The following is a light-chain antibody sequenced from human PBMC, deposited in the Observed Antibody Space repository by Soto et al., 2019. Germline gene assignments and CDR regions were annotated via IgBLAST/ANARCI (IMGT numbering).Light chain of an antibody. CDR2: EVS. Sequence: QSALAQPASVSGSPGQSITISCTGTSSDVGYYNYVSWYQQHPGKAPKLMIYEVSNRPSGVSNRFSGSKSGNTASLTISGLQAEDEADYYRSSYTSSSTYVFGTGTKVTVL. J-gene: IGLJ1*01. V-gene: IGLV2-14*01. CDR1: SSDVGYYNY. CDR3: SSYTSSSTYV.